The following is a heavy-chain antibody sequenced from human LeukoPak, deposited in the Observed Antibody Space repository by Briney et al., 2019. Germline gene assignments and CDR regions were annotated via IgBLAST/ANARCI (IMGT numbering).Heavy chain of an antibody. Sequence: PGGSLRLSCAASGFAFSGYAMTWVRQAPGKGLEWVSGILRSGSTYYPDSVKGRFTISRDNSKNTLYLQMDSLRAEDTAVYYCAKDPQKWESYFDYWGQGTLVTVSS. V-gene: IGHV3-23*01. D-gene: IGHD1-26*01. CDR3: AKDPQKWESYFDY. J-gene: IGHJ4*02. CDR2: ILRSGST. CDR1: GFAFSGYA.